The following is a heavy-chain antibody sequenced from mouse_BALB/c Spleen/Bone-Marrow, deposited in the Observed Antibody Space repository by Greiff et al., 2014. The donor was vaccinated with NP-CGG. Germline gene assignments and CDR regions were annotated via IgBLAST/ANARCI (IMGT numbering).Heavy chain of an antibody. CDR1: GYTFTSYW. D-gene: IGHD1-1*02. J-gene: IGHJ2*01. Sequence: VQLQESGAELARPGASVKLSCKASGYTFTSYWMQWVKQRPGQGLEWIGAIYPGDGDTRYTQKFKGKATLTADKSSSTAYMQLSSLASEDSAVYYCARRNYGHDYWGQGTTLTVSS. CDR3: ARRNYGHDY. CDR2: IYPGDGDT. V-gene: IGHV1-87*01.